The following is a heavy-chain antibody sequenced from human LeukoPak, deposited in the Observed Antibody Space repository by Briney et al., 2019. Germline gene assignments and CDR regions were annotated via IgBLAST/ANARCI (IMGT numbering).Heavy chain of an antibody. J-gene: IGHJ4*02. CDR3: ARHLGDFWSGPQFDY. CDR1: GGSISSYY. D-gene: IGHD3-3*01. CDR2: IYYSGST. V-gene: IGHV4-59*08. Sequence: PSETLSLTCTVSGGSISSYYWSWIRQPPGKGLEWIGYIYYSGSTNYNPSLKSRVTISVDTSKNQFSLKLSSVTAADTAVYYCARHLGDFWSGPQFDYWGQGTLVTVSS.